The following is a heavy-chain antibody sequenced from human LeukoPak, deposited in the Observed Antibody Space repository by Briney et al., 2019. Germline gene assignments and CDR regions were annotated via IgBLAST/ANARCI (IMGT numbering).Heavy chain of an antibody. Sequence: RPGGSLRLSCAASGFTFDDYGMSWVRQAPGKGLEWVSGINWNGGSTGYADSVKGRFTISRDNAKNSLYLQMNSLRAEDTASYYCARAFTPYYYDSSGYYRFPYYFDYWGQGTLVTVSS. CDR1: GFTFDDYG. CDR3: ARAFTPYYYDSSGYYRFPYYFDY. D-gene: IGHD3-22*01. V-gene: IGHV3-20*04. J-gene: IGHJ4*02. CDR2: INWNGGST.